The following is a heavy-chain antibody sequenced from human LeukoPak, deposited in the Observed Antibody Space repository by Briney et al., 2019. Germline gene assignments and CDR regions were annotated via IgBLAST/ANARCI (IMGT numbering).Heavy chain of an antibody. CDR1: GGSISSYY. J-gene: IGHJ4*02. Sequence: SETLSLTRTVSGGSISSYYWSWIRQPPGKGLEWIGYIYYSGSTNYNPSLKSRVTISVDTSKNQFSLKLSSVTAADTAVYYCARDCSGYCSSIGIVDWGQGTLVTVSS. D-gene: IGHD2-2*03. CDR2: IYYSGST. CDR3: ARDCSGYCSSIGIVD. V-gene: IGHV4-59*01.